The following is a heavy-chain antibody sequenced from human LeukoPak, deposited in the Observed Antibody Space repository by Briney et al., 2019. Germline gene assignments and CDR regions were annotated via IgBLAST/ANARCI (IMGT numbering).Heavy chain of an antibody. Sequence: PSETLSLTCTVPGYSISSGYYWGWIRQPPGKGLEWIGSIYHSGSTYYNPSLKSRVTISVDTSKNQFSLKLSSVTAADTAVYYCARDPVTGSPYFDYWGQGTLVTVSS. J-gene: IGHJ4*02. CDR1: GYSISSGYY. CDR3: ARDPVTGSPYFDY. D-gene: IGHD1-20*01. V-gene: IGHV4-38-2*02. CDR2: IYHSGST.